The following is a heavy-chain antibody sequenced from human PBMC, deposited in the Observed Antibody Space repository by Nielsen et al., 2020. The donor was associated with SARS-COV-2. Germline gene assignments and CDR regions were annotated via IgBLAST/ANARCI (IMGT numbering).Heavy chain of an antibody. D-gene: IGHD3-10*01. CDR3: ASQPTYYYGSGSAYYYYYGMDV. Sequence: WVRQAPGQGLEWMGGIIPILGIANYAQKFQGRVTITADKSTSTAYMELSSLRSEDTAVYYCASQPTYYYGSGSAYYYYYGMDVWGQGTTVTVSS. CDR2: IIPILGIA. J-gene: IGHJ6*02. V-gene: IGHV1-69*10.